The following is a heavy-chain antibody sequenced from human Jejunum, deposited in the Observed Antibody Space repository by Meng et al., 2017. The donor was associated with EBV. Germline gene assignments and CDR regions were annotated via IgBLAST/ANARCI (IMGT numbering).Heavy chain of an antibody. CDR2: INEDGTTT. D-gene: IGHD1-14*01. CDR1: EFPPRSYW. J-gene: IGHJ4*02. CDR3: SRDLAGSDDY. Sequence: LEPGGALVQPGGSLGFSCTASEFPPRSYWMDGVPQAPGKGLLWVSRINEDGTTTTYADSVKGRFTISRDNAKNTLYLQMNSLRAEDTAVYYCSRDLAGSDDYWGQGTLVTVSS. V-gene: IGHV3-74*03.